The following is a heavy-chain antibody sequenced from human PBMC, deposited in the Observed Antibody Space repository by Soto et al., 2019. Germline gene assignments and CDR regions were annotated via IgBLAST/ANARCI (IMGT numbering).Heavy chain of an antibody. V-gene: IGHV3-66*01. CDR1: GFTVNNSY. CDR2: IYSGGST. CDR3: RRWRGGGLDY. D-gene: IGHD3-10*01. Sequence: EVQLVESGGGLVQPGGSLRLSCAASGFTVNNSYMNWVRQAPGKGLEWVSVIYSGGSTYYAASVKGRCTISRDNYKNSLYLQMTGLRAEDTAWVYCRRWRGGGLDYWGQGTLVTVSS. J-gene: IGHJ4*02.